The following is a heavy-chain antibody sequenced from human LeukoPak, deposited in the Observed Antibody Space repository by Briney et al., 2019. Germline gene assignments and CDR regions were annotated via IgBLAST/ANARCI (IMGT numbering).Heavy chain of an antibody. V-gene: IGHV3-48*03. D-gene: IGHD3-22*01. CDR3: ARLYDSSGYYSRLFDY. CDR2: ISSSGSTI. Sequence: GGSLRLSCAASGFTFSSYEMNWVRQAPGKGLEWVSYISSSGSTIYYADSVKGRFTISRDNAKNSLYLQMNSLRAEDTAVYYCARLYDSSGYYSRLFDYWGQGTLVTVSS. CDR1: GFTFSSYE. J-gene: IGHJ4*02.